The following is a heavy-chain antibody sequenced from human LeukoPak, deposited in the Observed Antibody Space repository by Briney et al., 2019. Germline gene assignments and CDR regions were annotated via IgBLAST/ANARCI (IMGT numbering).Heavy chain of an antibody. CDR2: INPNSGDT. Sequence: ASVKVSCKASGYTFTGYYINWVRQAPGQGLEYMGGINPNSGDTNYAQQFQGRVTLTRDTSITTAYMELSRLTSDDTAVYYCARDGYYYGQFDFWGQGALVTVSS. CDR1: GYTFTGYY. J-gene: IGHJ4*02. V-gene: IGHV1-2*02. CDR3: ARDGYYYGQFDF. D-gene: IGHD5-12*01.